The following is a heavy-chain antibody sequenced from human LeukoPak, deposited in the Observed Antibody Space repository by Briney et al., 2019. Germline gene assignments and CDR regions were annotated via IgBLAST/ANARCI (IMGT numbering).Heavy chain of an antibody. Sequence: ASVKVSFKASGYTFTGYYMHWVRQAPGQGLEWMGWINPNSGGTNYAQKFQGRVAMTRDTSISTAYMELSRLRSDDTAVYYCARESGYCSSTSCITVFDYWGQGTLVTVSS. V-gene: IGHV1-2*02. J-gene: IGHJ4*02. CDR1: GYTFTGYY. D-gene: IGHD2-2*01. CDR2: INPNSGGT. CDR3: ARESGYCSSTSCITVFDY.